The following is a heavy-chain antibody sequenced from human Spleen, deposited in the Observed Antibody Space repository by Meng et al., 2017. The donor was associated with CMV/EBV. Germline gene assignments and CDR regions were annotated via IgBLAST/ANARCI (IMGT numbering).Heavy chain of an antibody. J-gene: IGHJ6*02. CDR1: GFIFDDYG. V-gene: IGHV3-20*04. CDR2: LNWSGDRT. D-gene: IGHD3-16*01. CDR3: VKGRGPTYYYYGMDV. Sequence: GESLKISCAASGFIFDDYGMNWVRQVPGKGLEGVSNLNWSGDRTLYVDSLKGRFTISRDDAKNSLYLQINSLRLEDMAIYYCVKGRGPTYYYYGMDVWGQGTTVTVSS.